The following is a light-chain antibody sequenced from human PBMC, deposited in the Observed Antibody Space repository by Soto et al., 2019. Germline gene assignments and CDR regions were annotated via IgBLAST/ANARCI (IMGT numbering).Light chain of an antibody. CDR3: QHYDNWLAPT. Sequence: ETVMTQSSATLSVSPGERATLSCRASQSVRSNLSWYQQKSGLAPRLLIYGASTRATGIPARFSGSGSGTEFTLTISSLQSEDFAVYYCQHYDNWLAPTFGGGAKVDIK. J-gene: IGKJ4*01. CDR1: QSVRSN. V-gene: IGKV3-15*01. CDR2: GAS.